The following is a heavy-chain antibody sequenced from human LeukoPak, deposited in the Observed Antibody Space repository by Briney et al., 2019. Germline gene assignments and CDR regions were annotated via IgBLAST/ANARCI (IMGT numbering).Heavy chain of an antibody. J-gene: IGHJ4*02. CDR2: INPNSGGT. V-gene: IGHV1-2*04. CDR3: ARDDDGSGSYLFGY. CDR1: GYTFTGYY. Sequence: ASVKVSCKASGYTFTGYYMHWVRQAPGQGLEWMGWINPNSGGTNYAQKFQGWVTMTRDTSISTAYMELSRLRSDDTAVYYCARDDDGSGSYLFGYWGQGTLVTVSS. D-gene: IGHD3-10*01.